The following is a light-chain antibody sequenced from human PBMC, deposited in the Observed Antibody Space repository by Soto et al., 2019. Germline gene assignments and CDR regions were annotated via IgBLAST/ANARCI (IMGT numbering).Light chain of an antibody. CDR2: KAS. V-gene: IGKV1-5*03. J-gene: IGKJ1*01. Sequence: DIQMTQSPSTLSGSVGDRVTITCRASQTISSWLAWYQQKPGKAPKLLIYKASTLKSGVPSRFSGSGSGTEFTLTINSLQPDDFATYYCQQYHIYSGTFGQGTKVDIK. CDR1: QTISSW. CDR3: QQYHIYSGT.